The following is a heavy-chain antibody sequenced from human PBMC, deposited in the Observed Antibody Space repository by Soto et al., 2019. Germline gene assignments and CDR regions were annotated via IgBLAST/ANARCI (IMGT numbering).Heavy chain of an antibody. CDR2: VYWDGDE. CDR1: GFSLSTSGVG. D-gene: IGHD2-15*01. V-gene: IGHV2-5*02. CDR3: AHSGGDCRRGSCYERAWVGGVFDP. J-gene: IGHJ5*02. Sequence: SGPTLVNPTQTLTLTCAFSGFSLSTSGVGVAWIRQPPGKAPEWLALVYWDGDERYSPSLKSRLTIIKDTSRNQVVLRITNVNPVDTATYYCAHSGGDCRRGSCYERAWVGGVFDPWGQ.